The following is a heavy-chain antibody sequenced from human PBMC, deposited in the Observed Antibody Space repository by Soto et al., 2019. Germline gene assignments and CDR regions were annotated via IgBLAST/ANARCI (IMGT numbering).Heavy chain of an antibody. CDR3: ARDYYGSGSYYLYDY. J-gene: IGHJ4*02. V-gene: IGHV1-18*01. Sequence: GASVKVSCKASGYTFTSYGISWVRQAPGQGLEWMGWISAYNGNTNYAQKLQGRVTMTTDTSTGTAYMELRSLRSDDTAVYYCARDYYGSGSYYLYDYWGQGTLVTVSS. D-gene: IGHD3-10*01. CDR1: GYTFTSYG. CDR2: ISAYNGNT.